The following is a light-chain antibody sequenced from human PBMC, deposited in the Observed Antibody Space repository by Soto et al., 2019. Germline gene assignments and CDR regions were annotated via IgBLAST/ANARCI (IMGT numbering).Light chain of an antibody. V-gene: IGKV3D-20*01. Sequence: EIVLPQSPATLSLSPGARATLSCGASQSVSSSYLAWYQQKPGLAPRLLIYDASSRATGIPDRFSGSGSGTDFTLTISRLEPEEFAVYYCQQYGSSPRTVGQGTKVDIK. J-gene: IGKJ1*01. CDR2: DAS. CDR3: QQYGSSPRT. CDR1: QSVSSSY.